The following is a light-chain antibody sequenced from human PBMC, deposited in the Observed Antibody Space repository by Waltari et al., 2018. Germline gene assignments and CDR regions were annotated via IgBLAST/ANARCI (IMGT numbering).Light chain of an antibody. CDR2: DVI. CDR1: SSDIGGYNY. CDR3: SSYITSSTLEL. Sequence: QSALTQPASVSGFPGQSITISCTGTSSDIGGYNYVYWYQQHPGKTPTLMIYDVINRPSGVSNRFSGSKSGNTASLTISGLQAEDEADYYCSSYITSSTLELFGGGTSLTVL. J-gene: IGLJ2*01. V-gene: IGLV2-14*03.